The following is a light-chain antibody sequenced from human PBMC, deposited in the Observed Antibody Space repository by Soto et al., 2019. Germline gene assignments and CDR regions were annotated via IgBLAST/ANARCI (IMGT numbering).Light chain of an antibody. V-gene: IGKV1-33*01. CDR1: QDITKY. J-gene: IGKJ4*01. CDR3: QQYANLPT. Sequence: DIQMTQSPSSLSASVGDRVTITCQASQDITKYLNWYQQKPGKAPKLLVSVASKLETGVPSRFSGGGSGTHFTFTINSLQPEDFATYYCQQYANLPTFGGGTKVEMK. CDR2: VAS.